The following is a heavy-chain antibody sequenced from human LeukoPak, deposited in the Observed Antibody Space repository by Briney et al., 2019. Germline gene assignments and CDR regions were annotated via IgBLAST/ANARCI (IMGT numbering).Heavy chain of an antibody. Sequence: GGSLRLSCAASGFTFSRSGMHWVRQAPGKGLEWVTVISYDGSKKDYADSVKGRFTISRDNSKNTLYLQMNSLRDEDAAVYYCAKDKSSSWSFDYWGQGTLVTVSS. V-gene: IGHV3-30*18. CDR3: AKDKSSSWSFDY. J-gene: IGHJ4*02. CDR2: ISYDGSKK. CDR1: GFTFSRSG. D-gene: IGHD6-13*01.